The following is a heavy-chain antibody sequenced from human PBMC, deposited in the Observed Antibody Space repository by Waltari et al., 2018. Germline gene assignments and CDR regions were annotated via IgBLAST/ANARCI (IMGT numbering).Heavy chain of an antibody. CDR1: GYTFTDYY. CDR3: ATGDPITIFGVVIDY. Sequence: EVQLVQSGAEVKKPGATVKISCKASGYTFTDYYMHWVQQAPGKGFAWMGRVDPEDGETIDAEKFQGKVTITADAATDTAYMELSSLRSEDTAVYDCATGDPITIFGVVIDYWGQGTLVTVSS. J-gene: IGHJ4*02. CDR2: VDPEDGET. D-gene: IGHD3-3*01. V-gene: IGHV1-69-2*01.